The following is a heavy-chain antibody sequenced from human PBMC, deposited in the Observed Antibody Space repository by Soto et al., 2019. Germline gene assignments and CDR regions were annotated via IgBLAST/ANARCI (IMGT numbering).Heavy chain of an antibody. CDR1: GYTFTSYG. D-gene: IGHD2-21*02. CDR3: ARDNIVVVTAMKPLDY. J-gene: IGHJ4*02. V-gene: IGHV1-18*01. CDR2: ISAYNGNT. Sequence: ASVKVSCKASGYTFTSYGISWVRQAPGQGLEWMGWISAYNGNTNYAQKLQGRVTMTTDTSTSTAYMELRSLRSDDTAVYYCARDNIVVVTAMKPLDYSGQGTLVTVSS.